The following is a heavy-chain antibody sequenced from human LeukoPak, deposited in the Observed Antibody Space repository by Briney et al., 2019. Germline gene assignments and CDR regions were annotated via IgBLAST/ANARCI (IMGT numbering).Heavy chain of an antibody. Sequence: PGGSLRLSCAASGFTFSSYAMSWVRQAPGKGLEWVSGISSNGGSTYHVDSVKGRFTISRDNSKNTLYLQMNSLRVEDTAVYYCAKTPYSSPYYYGWDVWGQGTTVTVSS. V-gene: IGHV3-23*01. D-gene: IGHD2-21*01. CDR1: GFTFSSYA. J-gene: IGHJ6*02. CDR3: AKTPYSSPYYYGWDV. CDR2: ISSNGGST.